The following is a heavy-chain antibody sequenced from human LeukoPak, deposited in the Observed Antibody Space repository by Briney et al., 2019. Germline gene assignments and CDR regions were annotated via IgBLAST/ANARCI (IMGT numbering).Heavy chain of an antibody. J-gene: IGHJ2*01. V-gene: IGHV3-21*01. CDR3: ARGGPGDGGNSVDWYFDL. CDR1: GFTFSSYS. D-gene: IGHD4-23*01. Sequence: GGSLRLSCAASGFTFSSYSMNWVRQAPGKGLEWVSSISSSSSYIYYADSVKGRFTISRDNAKNSLYLQMNSLRPGDTAVYYCARGGPGDGGNSVDWYFDLWGRGTLVTVSS. CDR2: ISSSSSYI.